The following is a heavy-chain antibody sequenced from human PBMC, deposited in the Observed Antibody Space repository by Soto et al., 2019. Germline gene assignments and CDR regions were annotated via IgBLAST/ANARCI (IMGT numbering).Heavy chain of an antibody. V-gene: IGHV4-30-4*01. J-gene: IGHJ4*02. D-gene: IGHD3-10*01. Sequence: NPSETLSLTCTVSGGSISSGDYYWSWIRQPPGKGLEWIGYIYYSGSTYYNPSLKSRVTISVDTSKNQFSLKLSSVTAADTAVYYCARDRVYYGSGSYRASRLFDYWGQGTLVTVSS. CDR1: GGSISSGDYY. CDR3: ARDRVYYGSGSYRASRLFDY. CDR2: IYYSGST.